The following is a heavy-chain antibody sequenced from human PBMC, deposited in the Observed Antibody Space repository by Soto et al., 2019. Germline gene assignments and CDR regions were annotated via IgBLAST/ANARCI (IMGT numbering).Heavy chain of an antibody. V-gene: IGHV4-31*03. CDR1: GGSIRNGNYY. CDR2: IYYIGTT. Sequence: SETLSLTCTVSGGSIRNGNYYWSWIRQLPGKGLEWIGNIYYIGTTSYNPSLKSRVIISIDTSKNQFSLELTSVLAADTAVYYCAKNETTRPWFDPWGQGTRVTVS. D-gene: IGHD1-1*01. J-gene: IGHJ5*02. CDR3: AKNETTRPWFDP.